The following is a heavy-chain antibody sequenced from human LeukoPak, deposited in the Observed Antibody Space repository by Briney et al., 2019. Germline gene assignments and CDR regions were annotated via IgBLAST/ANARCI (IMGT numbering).Heavy chain of an antibody. Sequence: LGASVKVSCKASGYTFTGYYMHWVRQAPGQGLEWMGWINPNSGGTNYAQKFQGRVTMTRDTSISTAYVELSRLRSDDTAVYYCARSITMVRGAENWFDPWGQGTLVTVSS. CDR1: GYTFTGYY. V-gene: IGHV1-2*03. J-gene: IGHJ5*02. CDR2: INPNSGGT. D-gene: IGHD3-10*01. CDR3: ARSITMVRGAENWFDP.